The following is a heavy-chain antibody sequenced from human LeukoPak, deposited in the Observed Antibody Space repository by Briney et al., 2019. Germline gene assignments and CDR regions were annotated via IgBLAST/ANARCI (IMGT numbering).Heavy chain of an antibody. D-gene: IGHD2-2*02. CDR1: GYTFTGYY. CDR3: ASHGIGYCSSTSCYTPYYYYYGMDV. Sequence: AASVKVSCKASGYTFTGYYMHWVRQVPGQGLEWMGWINPNSGGTNYAQKFQGRVAMTRDTSISTAYMELSRLRSDDTAVYYCASHGIGYCSSTSCYTPYYYYYGMDVWGQGTTVTISS. V-gene: IGHV1-2*02. J-gene: IGHJ6*02. CDR2: INPNSGGT.